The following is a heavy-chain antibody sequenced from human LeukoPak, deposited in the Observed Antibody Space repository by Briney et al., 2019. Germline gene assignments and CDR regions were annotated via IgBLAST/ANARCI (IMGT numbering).Heavy chain of an antibody. J-gene: IGHJ4*02. Sequence: GGSLRLSCAASGFTFSSYAMHWVRQAPGKGLEWVAVISYDGSNKYYADSVKGRFTISRDSSKNTLYLQMNSLRAEDTAVYYCASDGPYYFDYWGQGTLVTVSS. CDR3: ASDGPYYFDY. V-gene: IGHV3-30*01. CDR2: ISYDGSNK. CDR1: GFTFSSYA.